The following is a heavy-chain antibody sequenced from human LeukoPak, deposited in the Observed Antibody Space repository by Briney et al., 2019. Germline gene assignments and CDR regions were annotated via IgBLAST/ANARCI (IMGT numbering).Heavy chain of an antibody. Sequence: ASVKVSCKASGYTFTSYGISWVRQAPGQGLEWMGWISAYNGNTNYAQKLQGRVTMTTDTSTSTAYMELRSLRSDDTAVYYCARSHFDGASLSGNDWFDPWGQGTLVTVSS. V-gene: IGHV1-18*01. D-gene: IGHD1-1*01. CDR3: ARSHFDGASLSGNDWFDP. CDR1: GYTFTSYG. CDR2: ISAYNGNT. J-gene: IGHJ5*02.